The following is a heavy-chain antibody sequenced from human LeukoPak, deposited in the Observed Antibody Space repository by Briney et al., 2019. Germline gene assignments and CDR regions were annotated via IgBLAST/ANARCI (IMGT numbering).Heavy chain of an antibody. D-gene: IGHD5-18*01. CDR1: GFTVSSNY. V-gene: IGHV3-53*04. CDR3: VRAPFDSYGSYYFDY. CDR2: IYSGSST. J-gene: IGHJ4*02. Sequence: GGSLRLSCAASGFTVSSNYMSWVRQAPGKGLEWVSVIYSGSSTYYADSVKGRFTISRHNSKNTLYLQMNSLRAEDTAVYYCVRAPFDSYGSYYFDYWGQGTLVTVSS.